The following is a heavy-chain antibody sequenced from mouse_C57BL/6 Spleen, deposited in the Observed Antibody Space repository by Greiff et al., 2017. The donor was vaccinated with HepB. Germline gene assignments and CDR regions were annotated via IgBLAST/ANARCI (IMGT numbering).Heavy chain of an antibody. CDR3: ARDFSLLLLRTDYAMDY. D-gene: IGHD1-1*01. CDR2: INPNNGGT. J-gene: IGHJ4*01. CDR1: GYTFTDYY. V-gene: IGHV1-26*01. Sequence: EVQLQQSGPELVKPGASVKISCKASGYTFTDYYMNWVKQSHGKSLEWIGDINPNNGGTSYNQKFKGKATLTVDKSSSTAYMELRSLTSEDSAVYYCARDFSLLLLRTDYAMDYWGQGTSVTVSS.